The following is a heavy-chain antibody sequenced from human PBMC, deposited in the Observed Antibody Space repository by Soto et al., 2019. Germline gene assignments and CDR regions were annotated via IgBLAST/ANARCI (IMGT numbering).Heavy chain of an antibody. V-gene: IGHV1-2*02. CDR1: GYTFTGYF. J-gene: IGHJ4*02. CDR2: INPNSGGT. Sequence: ASVKVSCKASGYTFTGYFIHWVRQAPGQGLEWMGWINPNSGGTNYPQTFQGRVTMTRDTSISTAYMELNRLRSDDTAVYYCARIPTYSVSSPLDYWGQGTLVTVSS. D-gene: IGHD6-6*01. CDR3: ARIPTYSVSSPLDY.